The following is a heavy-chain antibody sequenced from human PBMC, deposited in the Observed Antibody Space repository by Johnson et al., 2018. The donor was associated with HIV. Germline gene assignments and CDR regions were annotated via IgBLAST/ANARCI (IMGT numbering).Heavy chain of an antibody. V-gene: IGHV3-23*04. CDR3: ARGDNWNDGDGAFDI. J-gene: IGHJ3*02. CDR1: GFTFSSYA. CDR2: ISGSGGST. Sequence: EQLVESGGGLVQPGRSLRLSCAASGFTFSSYAMSWVRQAPGKGLEWVSAISGSGGSTYYPGSVKGRFTISRENTKNSLYLQMNSLRAGDTAVYYCARGDNWNDGDGAFDISGQWTMVTVSS. D-gene: IGHD1-20*01.